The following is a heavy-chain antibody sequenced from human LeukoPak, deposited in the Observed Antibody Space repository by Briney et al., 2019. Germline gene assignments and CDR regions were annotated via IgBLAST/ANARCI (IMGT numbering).Heavy chain of an antibody. D-gene: IGHD3/OR15-3a*01. CDR1: GFTLRDYY. CDR3: ARRRDFIDY. V-gene: IGHV3-11*01. J-gene: IGHJ4*02. CDR2: SSSSGTTI. Sequence: GGSLRLSCAASGFTLRDYYMSWIRQAPGKGLEWVSYSSSSGTTIYYADSVKGRFAISRDNAKNSLYLQMNNLRAEDTAVYYCARRRDFIDYWGQGTLVTVSS.